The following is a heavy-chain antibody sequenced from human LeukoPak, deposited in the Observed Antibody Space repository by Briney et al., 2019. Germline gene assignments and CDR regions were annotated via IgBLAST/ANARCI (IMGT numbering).Heavy chain of an antibody. CDR2: IKQDGSEQ. D-gene: IGHD4-11*01. V-gene: IGHV3-7*01. CDR1: GFTFSSYW. Sequence: GGSLRLSCAASGFTFSSYWMSWVRQAPGKGLEWVANIKQDGSEQYYVDSVKGRFTISRDNAKNSLYLQMISLRAEDTAVYYCARSGTTVTARDYFDYWGQGTLVTVSS. CDR3: ARSGTTVTARDYFDY. J-gene: IGHJ4*02.